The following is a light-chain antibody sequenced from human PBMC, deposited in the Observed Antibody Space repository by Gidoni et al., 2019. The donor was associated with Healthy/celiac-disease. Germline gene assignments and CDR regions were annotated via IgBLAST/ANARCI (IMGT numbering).Light chain of an antibody. CDR3: QQYYSTPPVT. V-gene: IGKV4-1*01. CDR2: WAS. J-gene: IGKJ1*01. CDR1: QSVLYSSNNKNY. Sequence: DIVMTQSPDSLAVSLGERATINCKSSQSVLYSSNNKNYLAWHQQKPGQPPKLLIYWASTRESGVPDRFSGSGSGTDFTLTISSLQAEDVAVYYCQQYYSTPPVTFGQGTKVEIK.